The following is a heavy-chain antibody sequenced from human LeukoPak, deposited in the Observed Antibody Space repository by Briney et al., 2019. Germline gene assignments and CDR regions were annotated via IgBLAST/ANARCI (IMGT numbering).Heavy chain of an antibody. Sequence: ASVKDSCKDSGYTFTSYGISWVRQAPGQGLEWMGWISAYNGNTNYAQKLQGRVTMTTDTSTSTAYMELRSLRSDDTAVYYCARDTDFWSGLDYWGQGTLVTVSS. V-gene: IGHV1-18*01. CDR2: ISAYNGNT. J-gene: IGHJ4*02. CDR3: ARDTDFWSGLDY. CDR1: GYTFTSYG. D-gene: IGHD3-3*01.